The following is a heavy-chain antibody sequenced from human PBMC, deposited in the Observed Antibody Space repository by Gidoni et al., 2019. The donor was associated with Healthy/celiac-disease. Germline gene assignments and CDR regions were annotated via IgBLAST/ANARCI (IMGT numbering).Heavy chain of an antibody. J-gene: IGHJ4*02. D-gene: IGHD2-15*01. Sequence: QVQLQQWGAGLLKPSETLSLTCAVYGGSFSGYYWSWIRQPPGKGLEWSGEINHSGSTNYNPSLKSRVTISVDTSKNQFSLKLSSVTAADTAVYYCARVGYCSGGSCSNWGQGTLVTVSS. V-gene: IGHV4-34*01. CDR2: INHSGST. CDR1: GGSFSGYY. CDR3: ARVGYCSGGSCSN.